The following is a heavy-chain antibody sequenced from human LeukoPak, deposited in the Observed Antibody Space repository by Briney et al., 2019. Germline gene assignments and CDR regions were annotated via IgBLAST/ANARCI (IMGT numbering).Heavy chain of an antibody. CDR2: ISSSSSYT. Sequence: SGGSLRLSCAASGFTFSDYYMSWIRQAPGKGLEWISFISSSSSYTNYADSVKGRFTISRDNAKNSRYLQMNSLRAEDTAVYYCAGDSPTPVSWGQGTLVTVSS. CDR1: GFTFSDYY. V-gene: IGHV3-11*06. CDR3: AGDSPTPVS. J-gene: IGHJ5*02.